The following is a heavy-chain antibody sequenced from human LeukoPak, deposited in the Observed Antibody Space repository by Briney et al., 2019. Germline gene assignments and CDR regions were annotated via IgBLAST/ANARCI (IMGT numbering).Heavy chain of an antibody. Sequence: KASETLSLTCAVYGGSFSGYYWSWIRQPPGKGLDWIGEINHSGSTNYNPSLKSRVTISVDTSKNQFSLKLSSVTAADTAVYYCARVAQGKAVAGFDYWGQGTLVTVSS. J-gene: IGHJ4*02. CDR3: ARVAQGKAVAGFDY. CDR2: INHSGST. D-gene: IGHD6-19*01. CDR1: GGSFSGYY. V-gene: IGHV4-34*01.